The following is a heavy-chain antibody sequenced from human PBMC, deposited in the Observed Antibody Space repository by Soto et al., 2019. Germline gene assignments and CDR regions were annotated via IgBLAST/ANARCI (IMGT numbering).Heavy chain of an antibody. CDR3: AKLSCTSSTCYFPGWFDP. D-gene: IGHD2-2*01. Sequence: SETLSLTCTVSGDSISGGASFWSWIRQPPGKGLEWIANVYYSGSSYYNPSLKSRLTISVDMTKNQFSLQLKSMTAADTAVYYCAKLSCTSSTCYFPGWFDPWGQGTLVTV. V-gene: IGHV4-31*02. CDR1: GDSISGGASF. CDR2: VYYSGSS. J-gene: IGHJ5*02.